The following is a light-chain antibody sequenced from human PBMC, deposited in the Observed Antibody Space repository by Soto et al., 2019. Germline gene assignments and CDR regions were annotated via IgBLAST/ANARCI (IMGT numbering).Light chain of an antibody. J-gene: IGKJ1*01. V-gene: IGKV1-5*03. CDR2: KAS. CDR3: QQYTSYST. Sequence: DIQMTQSPSTLSASVGDRVTITCRASQSINSWLAWYQQKPGRAPKLLIYKASSIESGVPSRFSGSGSVTEFTLTISSLQPDDFATYYCQQYTSYSTFGQGTKVEIK. CDR1: QSINSW.